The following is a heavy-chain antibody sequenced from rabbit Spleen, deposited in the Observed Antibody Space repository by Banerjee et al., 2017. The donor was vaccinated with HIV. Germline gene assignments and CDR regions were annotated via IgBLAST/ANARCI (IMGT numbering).Heavy chain of an antibody. CDR3: ARDTGSSFSSYGMDL. CDR1: GFSFSNNYY. J-gene: IGHJ6*01. V-gene: IGHV1S47*01. D-gene: IGHD8-1*01. CDR2: IDPVFGIT. Sequence: QEQLVESGGGLVQPEGSLTLTCTTSGFSFSNNYYMCWVRQAPGKGLEWIGYIDPVFGITYYANWVNGRFTISSHNAQNTLFLQLNSLTAADTATYFCARDTGSSFSSYGMDLWGQGTLVTVS.